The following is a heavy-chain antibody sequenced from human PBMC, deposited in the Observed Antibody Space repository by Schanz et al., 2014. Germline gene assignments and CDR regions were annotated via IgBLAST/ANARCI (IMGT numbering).Heavy chain of an antibody. CDR2: ISYHGSER. J-gene: IGHJ4*02. CDR3: AKSYDTSGYSGFDY. CDR1: GFSFSDYG. V-gene: IGHV3-30*18. D-gene: IGHD3-22*01. Sequence: QLVESEGGLVQPGGSLRLSCEGSGFSFSDYGMHWVRQAPGRGLEWVAVISYHGSERYYADSVKGRFTISRDNSKNTLYLQMNSLRTEDTAVYFCAKSYDTSGYSGFDYWGQGTLVTVSS.